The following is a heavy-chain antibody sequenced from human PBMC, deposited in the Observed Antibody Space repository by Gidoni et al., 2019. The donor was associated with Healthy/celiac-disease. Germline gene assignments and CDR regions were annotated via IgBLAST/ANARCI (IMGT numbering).Heavy chain of an antibody. D-gene: IGHD3-9*01. V-gene: IGHV3-30*18. Sequence: QVQLVESGGGVVQPGRSLRLSCAASGFTFSSYGMHWVRQAPGKGLEWVAVISYDGSNKYYAESVKGRFTISRDNSKNTLYLQMNSLRAEDTAVYYCAKETGILRYFDWLLYYYYGMDVWGQGTTVTVSS. CDR1: GFTFSSYG. CDR3: AKETGILRYFDWLLYYYYGMDV. CDR2: ISYDGSNK. J-gene: IGHJ6*02.